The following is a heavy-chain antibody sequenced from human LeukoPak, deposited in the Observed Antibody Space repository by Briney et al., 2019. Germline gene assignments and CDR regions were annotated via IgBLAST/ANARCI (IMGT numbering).Heavy chain of an antibody. V-gene: IGHV3-7*01. CDR2: IRGDGSLQ. CDR3: ARVIAAADNDY. CDR1: GFSFGNYW. J-gene: IGHJ4*02. D-gene: IGHD6-13*01. Sequence: GGSLRLSCTASGFSFGNYWMTWLRQAPGKGLEWVANIRGDGSLQHHLDSVTGRFTISRDNAENSLYLQMNSLRAEDTAVYYCARVIAAADNDYWGQGTLVTVSS.